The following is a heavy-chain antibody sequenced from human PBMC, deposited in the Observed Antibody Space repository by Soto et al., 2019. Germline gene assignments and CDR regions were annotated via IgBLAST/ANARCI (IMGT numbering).Heavy chain of an antibody. CDR2: IAYDGSSK. J-gene: IGHJ5*02. CDR1: GFTFENFG. Sequence: QVQLVETGGGVVQPGRSLRLSCAASGFTFENFGMHWVRQAPGKGLEWVAVIAYDGSSKYYAGSVKGRFTISRDNSNNTLYLQMNSLRVEDTALYYCGKSLDGVPVQEFDPRGQGTLVTVSS. CDR3: GKSLDGVPVQEFDP. V-gene: IGHV3-30*18. D-gene: IGHD3-3*01.